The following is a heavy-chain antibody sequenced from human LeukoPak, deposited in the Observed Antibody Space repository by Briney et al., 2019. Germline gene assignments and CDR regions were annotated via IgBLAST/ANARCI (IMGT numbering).Heavy chain of an antibody. J-gene: IGHJ4*02. CDR3: ARYTYYYDSSGYPGV. CDR1: GFTFNIYA. CDR2: LSGSSGST. V-gene: IGHV3-23*01. D-gene: IGHD3-22*01. Sequence: GGSLRLSCAASGFTFNIYAMSWVRQAPGKGLEWVSGLSGSSGSTYYADSVKGRFTISRDNAKNSLYLQMNSLRAEDTAAYYCARYTYYYDSSGYPGVWGQGTLVTVSS.